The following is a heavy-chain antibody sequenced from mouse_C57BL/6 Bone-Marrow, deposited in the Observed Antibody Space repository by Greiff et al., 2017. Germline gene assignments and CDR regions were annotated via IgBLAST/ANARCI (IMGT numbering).Heavy chain of an antibody. CDR2: ISSGGSYT. V-gene: IGHV5-6*02. J-gene: IGHJ2*01. CDR3: ARHRVYSYYFDY. Sequence: DVMLVESGGDLVKPGGSLKLSCAASGFTFSSYGMSWVRQTPDKRLEWVATISSGGSYTYYPDSVKGRFTISRDNAKNTLYLQMSSLKSEDTAMYYCARHRVYSYYFDYWGQGTTLTVSS. D-gene: IGHD1-1*01. CDR1: GFTFSSYG.